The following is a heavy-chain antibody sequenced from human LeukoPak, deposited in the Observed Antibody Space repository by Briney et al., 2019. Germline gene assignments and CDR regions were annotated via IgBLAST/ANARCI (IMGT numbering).Heavy chain of an antibody. CDR2: IYHSGST. CDR1: GGSISSSNW. D-gene: IGHD2/OR15-2a*01. CDR3: ARRTTSLDAFDF. V-gene: IGHV4-4*02. J-gene: IGHJ3*01. Sequence: SETLSLTCAVSGGSISSSNWWSWVRQPPGKGLEWIGEIYHSGSTNYNPSLKSRVTISVDKSKSQFSLNLSSVTAADTAICYCARRTTSLDAFDFWGQGTMVTVSS.